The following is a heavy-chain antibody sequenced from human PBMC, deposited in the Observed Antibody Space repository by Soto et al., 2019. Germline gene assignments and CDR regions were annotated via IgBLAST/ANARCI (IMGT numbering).Heavy chain of an antibody. D-gene: IGHD5-18*01. CDR3: ARDLLEGYGHARQPDY. CDR1: GFTFRAYS. V-gene: IGHV3-21*06. CDR2: ITSSSTYI. J-gene: IGHJ4*02. Sequence: GGSLRLSCVASGFTFRAYSMSWVRQAPGQGLEWVSSITSSSTYIYYARSVEGRFTISRDDAKNSLHLQMNSLRAEDTAVYYCARDLLEGYGHARQPDYWGQGTLVTVSS.